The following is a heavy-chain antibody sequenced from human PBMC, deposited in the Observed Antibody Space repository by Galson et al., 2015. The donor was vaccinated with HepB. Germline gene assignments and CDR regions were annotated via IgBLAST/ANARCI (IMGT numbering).Heavy chain of an antibody. V-gene: IGHV3-21*01. CDR3: ARVEYSSSWYQDY. D-gene: IGHD6-13*01. Sequence: SLRLSCAASGLTFSSYSMNWVRQAPGKGLEWVSSITTSSSYIYYADSVKGRFTISRDNAKNSLYLQMNSLRAEDTAVYYCARVEYSSSWYQDYWGQGTLVTVSS. J-gene: IGHJ4*02. CDR1: GLTFSSYS. CDR2: ITTSSSYI.